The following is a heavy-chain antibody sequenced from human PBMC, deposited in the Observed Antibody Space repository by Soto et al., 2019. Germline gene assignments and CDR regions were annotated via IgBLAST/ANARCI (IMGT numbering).Heavy chain of an antibody. CDR1: GGTFSSYT. V-gene: IGHV1-69*08. CDR3: ARDGTVTDFRDY. D-gene: IGHD4-17*01. CDR2: IIPILGIA. J-gene: IGHJ4*02. Sequence: QVQLVQSGAEVKKPGSSVKVSCKASGGTFSSYTISWVRQAPGQGLEWMGRIIPILGIANYAQKFQGRVTITADKSESTDYMELTSLRSEDQGVYYSARDGTVTDFRDYWGQGTLVTVS.